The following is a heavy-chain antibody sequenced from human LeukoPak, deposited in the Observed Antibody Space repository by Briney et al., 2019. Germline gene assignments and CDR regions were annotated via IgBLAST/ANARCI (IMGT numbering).Heavy chain of an antibody. Sequence: PSETLSLTCTVSGASISSYYYNWIRQTAGRGLEWIGRLYISGSTDYNPSLNSRVTISVDTSKNQFSLRLSSVTAADTAIYYCARAVSGRFDYWGQGTLVTVSS. CDR3: ARAVSGRFDY. J-gene: IGHJ4*02. V-gene: IGHV4-4*07. D-gene: IGHD6-19*01. CDR1: GASISSYY. CDR2: LYISGST.